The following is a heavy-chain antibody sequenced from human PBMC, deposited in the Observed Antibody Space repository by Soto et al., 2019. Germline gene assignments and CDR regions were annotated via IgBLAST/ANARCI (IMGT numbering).Heavy chain of an antibody. CDR3: AREAAETVGDGYWCDP. CDR2: VYTNGAT. Sequence: QVQLQESGPXXXXXSDTLSLTCTVFGDSFSGYYWSWIRQPAGKXLEWIGRVYTNGATNYNPSLTSRVTISVDTSRKQFSLKLRFVTAADTAVYYCAREAAETVGDGYWCDPWGQGTLVTVSS. CDR1: GDSFSGYY. J-gene: IGHJ5*02. D-gene: IGHD6-13*01. V-gene: IGHV4-4*07.